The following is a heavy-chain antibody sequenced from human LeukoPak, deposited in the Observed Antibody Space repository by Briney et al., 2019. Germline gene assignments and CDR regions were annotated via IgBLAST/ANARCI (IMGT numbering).Heavy chain of an antibody. V-gene: IGHV3-48*03. CDR2: ISSSGSTI. CDR1: GFTFSSYE. CDR3: AKNGDRGAYCSGGSCYPYYYYYMDV. D-gene: IGHD2-15*01. J-gene: IGHJ6*03. Sequence: GGSLRLSCAASGFTFSSYEMNWVRQAPGKGLEWVSYISSSGSTIYYADSVKGRFTISRDNSKNTLYLQMNSLRAEDTAIYYCAKNGDRGAYCSGGSCYPYYYYYMDVWGKGTTVTISS.